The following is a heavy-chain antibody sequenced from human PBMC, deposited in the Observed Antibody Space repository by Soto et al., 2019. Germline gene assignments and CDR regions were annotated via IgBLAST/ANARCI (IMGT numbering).Heavy chain of an antibody. CDR3: AREPYSSSWFDY. J-gene: IGHJ4*02. CDR1: GFTFSSYG. V-gene: IGHV3-33*01. Sequence: QVQLVESGGGVVQPGRSLRLSCAASGFTFSSYGMHWVRQAPGKGLEWVAVIWYDGSNKYYADSVKGRLTISRDNSKNTLYLQMNSLRAEDTAVYYCAREPYSSSWFDYWGQGTLVTVSS. D-gene: IGHD6-13*01. CDR2: IWYDGSNK.